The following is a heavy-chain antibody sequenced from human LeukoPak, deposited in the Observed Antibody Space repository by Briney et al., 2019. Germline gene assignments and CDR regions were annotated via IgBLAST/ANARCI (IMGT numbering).Heavy chain of an antibody. D-gene: IGHD1-14*01. Sequence: SETLSLTCTVSGGSISSSSYYWSWIRQPPGKGLEWIGYIYYSGSTNYNPSLKSRVTISVDTSKNQFSLKLSSVTAADTAVYYCARDVTMDYWGQGTLVTVSS. CDR1: GGSISSSSYY. J-gene: IGHJ4*02. CDR3: ARDVTMDY. CDR2: IYYSGST. V-gene: IGHV4-61*01.